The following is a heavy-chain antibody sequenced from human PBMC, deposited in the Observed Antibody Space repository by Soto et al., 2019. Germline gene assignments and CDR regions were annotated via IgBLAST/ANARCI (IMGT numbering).Heavy chain of an antibody. V-gene: IGHV4-59*12. CDR3: AREVVVATTLGWFDP. D-gene: IGHD2-15*01. CDR1: GGSISSYY. Sequence: SETLSLTCTVSGGSISSYYWSWIRQPPGKGLEWIGYIYYSGSTNYNPSIKSRVTISVDTSKNQFSLKLSSVTAADTAVYYCAREVVVATTLGWFDPWGQGTLVTVSS. CDR2: IYYSGST. J-gene: IGHJ5*02.